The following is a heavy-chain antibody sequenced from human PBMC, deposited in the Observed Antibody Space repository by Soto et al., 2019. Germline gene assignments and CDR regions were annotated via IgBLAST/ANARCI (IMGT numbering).Heavy chain of an antibody. CDR1: GFTFSDYY. CDR3: XXVAPPLDY. CDR2: ISSSGSTI. J-gene: IGHJ4*02. V-gene: IGHV3-11*01. D-gene: IGHD2-2*01. Sequence: QVQLVESGGGLVKPGGSLRLSCAASGFTFSDYYMSWIRQAPGKGLEWVSYISSSGSTIYYADSVKGRFNISRDNXXXXXXXXXXXXXXXXXXXXXXXXVAPPLDYWGQGTLVTVS.